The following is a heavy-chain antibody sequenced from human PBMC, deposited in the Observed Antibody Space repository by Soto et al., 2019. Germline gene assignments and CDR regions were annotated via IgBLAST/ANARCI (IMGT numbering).Heavy chain of an antibody. CDR2: IYYSGIN. J-gene: IGHJ5*02. V-gene: IGHV4-31*03. CDR1: GGSISSGGNY. CDR3: ARGYSRGYLGNWFDP. D-gene: IGHD3-22*01. Sequence: QVQLQESGPGLVKPLQTLSLTCIVSGGSISSGGNYWSWIRQHPGKGLEWIGYIYYSGINYYNPSLKSRVTISGDTSKNQFSLKLSSVTAADTAVYYCARGYSRGYLGNWFDPWGQGTLVTVSS.